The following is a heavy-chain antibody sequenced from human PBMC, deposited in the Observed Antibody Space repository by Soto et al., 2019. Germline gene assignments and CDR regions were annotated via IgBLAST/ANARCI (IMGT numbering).Heavy chain of an antibody. CDR1: GGSISSGGYS. J-gene: IGHJ1*01. CDR2: IYHSGST. D-gene: IGHD2-21*02. V-gene: IGHV4-30-2*01. CDR3: ARGTSYCGGDCSYFQH. Sequence: SETLSLTCAVSGGSISSGGYSWSWIRQPPGKGLEWIGYIYHSGSTYYNPSLKSRVTISVDRSKNQFSLKLSSVTAADTAVYYCARGTSYCGGDCSYFQHWGQGNLVTVSS.